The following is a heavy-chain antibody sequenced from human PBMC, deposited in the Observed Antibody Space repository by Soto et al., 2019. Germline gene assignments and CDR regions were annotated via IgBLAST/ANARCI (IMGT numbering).Heavy chain of an antibody. V-gene: IGHV2-5*02. Sequence: QITLNESGPTQVKPRQTLTLTCTFSGFSLTTSGVGVGWIRQSPGKAPEWLALIYWDDDKRYSASLKSRLTITKDTSKNQVVLTMADLDHADIATYYCAHIVLRTVFGLVTTTAIYFDFWGQGTPVAVSS. CDR3: AHIVLRTVFGLVTTTAIYFDF. D-gene: IGHD3-3*01. J-gene: IGHJ4*02. CDR2: IYWDDDK. CDR1: GFSLTTSGVG.